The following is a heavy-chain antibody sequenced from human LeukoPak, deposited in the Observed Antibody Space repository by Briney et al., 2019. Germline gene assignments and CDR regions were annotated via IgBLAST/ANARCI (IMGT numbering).Heavy chain of an antibody. CDR3: AKSVTAAGTYACDI. CDR2: LRGNGGST. CDR1: GFTFSSYA. Sequence: GGSLSLSCAASGFTFSSYAMSWVRQAPGKGLEWVSSLRGNGGSTEYVDSVRGRFVISRDNSRNTLYLQMNCLRAEDTAVYYCAKSVTAAGTYACDIWGQGTVVTVSS. D-gene: IGHD6-13*01. J-gene: IGHJ3*02. V-gene: IGHV3-23*01.